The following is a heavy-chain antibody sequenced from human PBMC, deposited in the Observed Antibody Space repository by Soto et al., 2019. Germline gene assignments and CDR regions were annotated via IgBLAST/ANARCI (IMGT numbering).Heavy chain of an antibody. J-gene: IGHJ4*02. CDR3: ARTCRSGGSCYLEY. D-gene: IGHD2-15*01. CDR2: VSVPSGDT. CDR1: GYSFSSFG. Sequence: GASVKVSCTAPGYSFSSFGISWVRQAPGQGLEWVGWVSVPSGDTSSAQNFQGRVTVTTDTSTSTAYMEVGSLRSDDTAVYYCARTCRSGGSCYLEYWGEGTLVTVSS. V-gene: IGHV1-18*01.